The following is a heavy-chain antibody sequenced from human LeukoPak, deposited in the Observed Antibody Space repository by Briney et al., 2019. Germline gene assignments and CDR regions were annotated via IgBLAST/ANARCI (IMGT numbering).Heavy chain of an antibody. V-gene: IGHV1-18*04. J-gene: IGHJ4*02. Sequence: GASVKVSCKASGYTFISYGTTWVRQAPGQGLEWMGWISTDNGSTNYAQKMQGRVTMTTDTSTNTAYMELRSLTSDDTAVYYCARHYYGAGSFHMGYWGQGTLVTVSS. CDR2: ISTDNGST. CDR1: GYTFISYG. D-gene: IGHD3-10*01. CDR3: ARHYYGAGSFHMGY.